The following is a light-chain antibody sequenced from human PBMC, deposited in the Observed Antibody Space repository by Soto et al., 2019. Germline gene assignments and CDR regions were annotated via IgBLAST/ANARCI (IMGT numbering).Light chain of an antibody. Sequence: QSVLTQPASVSGSPGQSITISCTGTSSDVGRYNLVSWYQQHPGKAPKLMICEVNKRPSGVSNRFSGSKSGNTASLTISGLQAEDEADYYCCSHAGSYSWVFGGGTKLTVL. J-gene: IGLJ3*02. CDR1: SSDVGRYNL. CDR2: EVN. V-gene: IGLV2-23*02. CDR3: CSHAGSYSWV.